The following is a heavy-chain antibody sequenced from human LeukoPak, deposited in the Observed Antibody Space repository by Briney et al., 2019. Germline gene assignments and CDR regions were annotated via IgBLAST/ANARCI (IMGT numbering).Heavy chain of an antibody. Sequence: ASVKVSCKASGGTVSSYVISWVRQAPGQGLEWMGGVLPIFGTAIYAQKWQGRVTITADESTSTAYMELSSLRSEDTAVYYCAREHDSSGYYFDYWGQGTLVTVSS. CDR2: VLPIFGTA. V-gene: IGHV1-69*13. J-gene: IGHJ4*02. CDR1: GGTVSSYV. D-gene: IGHD3-22*01. CDR3: AREHDSSGYYFDY.